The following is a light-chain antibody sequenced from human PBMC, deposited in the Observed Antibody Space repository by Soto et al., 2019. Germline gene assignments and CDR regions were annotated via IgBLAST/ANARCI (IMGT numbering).Light chain of an antibody. J-gene: IGKJ1*01. CDR2: KTS. Sequence: DNQLTQSPSTLSASVGDRVTITCRASQSISSWLAWYQQKPGKAPKFLIYKTSNLESGVPSRFSGSGSGTEFTLTISSLHPDDFATYYCQYYNNYCWTFGQGTKVEIK. CDR1: QSISSW. V-gene: IGKV1-5*03. CDR3: QYYNNYCWT.